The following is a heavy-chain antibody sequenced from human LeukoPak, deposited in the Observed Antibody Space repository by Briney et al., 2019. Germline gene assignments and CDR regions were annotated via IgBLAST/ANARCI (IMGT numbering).Heavy chain of an antibody. CDR3: ARDRCGDICFYGLDV. D-gene: IGHD2-21*01. Sequence: PGGSLRLSCAASGFTFNTYAISWLRQPPAKGLEWVSGVNGIGGNTPYTDSVKGRLPISRDNSKNTLYLEMNRLRAEDTAVYYCARDRCGDICFYGLDVWGQGTTVSVSS. J-gene: IGHJ6*02. V-gene: IGHV3-23*01. CDR1: GFTFNTYA. CDR2: VNGIGGNT.